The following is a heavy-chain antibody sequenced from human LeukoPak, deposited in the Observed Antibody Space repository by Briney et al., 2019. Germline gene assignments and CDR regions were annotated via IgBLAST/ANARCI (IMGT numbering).Heavy chain of an antibody. J-gene: IGHJ4*02. CDR1: GGSISSGGYS. V-gene: IGHV4-30-2*01. D-gene: IGHD6-13*01. CDR2: IYHSGST. CDR3: ARGRSSGV. Sequence: RTSQTLSLTCAVSGGSISSGGYSWSWIRQPPGKGLEWIGYIYHSGSTYYNPSLKSRVTISVDTSKNQFSLKLSSVTAADTAVYYCARGRSSGVWGQGTLVTVSS.